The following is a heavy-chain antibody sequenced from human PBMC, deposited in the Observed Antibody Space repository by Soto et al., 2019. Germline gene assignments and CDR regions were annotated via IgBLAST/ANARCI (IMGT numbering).Heavy chain of an antibody. CDR2: TYYRSKWYN. CDR1: GDSVSSNSAA. V-gene: IGHV6-1*01. D-gene: IGHD6-13*01. J-gene: IGHJ5*02. Sequence: QALSIPFAISGDSVSSNSAACNLIRQSPSRGLEWLGRTYYRSKWYNDYAVSVKSRITINPDTSKNQFSLQLNSVTPEDTAVYYCARGRIAAAAKQNWFDPWGQGTLVTVSS. CDR3: ARGRIAAAAKQNWFDP.